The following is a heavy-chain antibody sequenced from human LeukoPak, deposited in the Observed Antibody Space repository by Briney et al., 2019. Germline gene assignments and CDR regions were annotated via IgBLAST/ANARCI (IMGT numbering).Heavy chain of an antibody. D-gene: IGHD3-22*01. CDR3: ASSNYYDSSGYLRVFDY. V-gene: IGHV4-31*03. CDR2: IYYSGST. CDR1: GGSISSGGYY. Sequence: SQTLSLTCTVSGGSISSGGYYWSWIRRHPGKGLEWIGYIYYSGSTYYNPSLKSRVTISVDTSKNQFSLKLSSVTAADTAVYYCASSNYYDSSGYLRVFDYWGQGTLVTVSS. J-gene: IGHJ4*02.